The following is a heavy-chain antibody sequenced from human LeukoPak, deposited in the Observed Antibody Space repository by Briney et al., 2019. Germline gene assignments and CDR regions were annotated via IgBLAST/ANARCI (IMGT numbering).Heavy chain of an antibody. CDR2: INPNSGGT. CDR1: GYTFTGYY. V-gene: IGHV1-2*06. Sequence: ASVKVSCKASGYTFTGYYMHWVRQAPGQGLEWMGRINPNSGGTNYAQKFQGRVTMTRDTSISTAYMELGRLRSDDTAVYYCARKSMGYCSGGSCYSDAFDIWGQGTMVTVSS. J-gene: IGHJ3*02. CDR3: ARKSMGYCSGGSCYSDAFDI. D-gene: IGHD2-15*01.